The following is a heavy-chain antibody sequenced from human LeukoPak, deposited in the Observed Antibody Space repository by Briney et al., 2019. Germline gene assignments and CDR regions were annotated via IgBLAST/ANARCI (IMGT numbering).Heavy chain of an antibody. V-gene: IGHV3-15*01. CDR2: IKSKTDGGTT. D-gene: IGHD1-14*01. J-gene: IGHJ5*02. Sequence: GGSLRLSWAASGFTFSNAWMSWVRQAPGKGLEWVCRIKSKTDGGTTDYAAPVKGRFTISRDDSKNTLYLQMSSLKTEDTAVYYCTTVSPDDPWGQGTLVTVSS. CDR1: GFTFSNAW. CDR3: TTVSPDDP.